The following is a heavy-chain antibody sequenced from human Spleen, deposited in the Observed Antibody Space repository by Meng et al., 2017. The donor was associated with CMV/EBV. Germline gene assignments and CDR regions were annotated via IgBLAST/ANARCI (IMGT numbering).Heavy chain of an antibody. J-gene: IGHJ5*02. D-gene: IGHD3-10*01. CDR3: ALTMDNWFDP. V-gene: IGHV4-39*07. CDR2: IYYSGTT. Sequence: GSLRLSCTASGGSMGRGTYHWAWIRQPPGKGLEWIGSIYYSGTTYYNPSLKSRVTISGDTSKNQFYLSLHSLTAADTAVYYCALTMDNWFDPWGQGTPVTVSS. CDR1: GGSMGRGTYH.